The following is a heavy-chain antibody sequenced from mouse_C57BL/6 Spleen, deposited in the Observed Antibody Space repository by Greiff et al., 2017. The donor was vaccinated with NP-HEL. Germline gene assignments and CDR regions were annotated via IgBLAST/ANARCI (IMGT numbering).Heavy chain of an antibody. CDR1: GYTFTDYY. CDR3: ARSGGNYVGYAMDY. V-gene: IGHV1-76*01. D-gene: IGHD2-1*01. Sequence: VQLQQSGAELVRPGASVKLSCKASGYTFTDYYINWVKQRPGQGLEWIARIYPGSGNTYYNEKFKGKATLTAEKSSSTAYMQLSSLTSEDSAVYFCARSGGNYVGYAMDYWGQGTSVTVSS. J-gene: IGHJ4*01. CDR2: IYPGSGNT.